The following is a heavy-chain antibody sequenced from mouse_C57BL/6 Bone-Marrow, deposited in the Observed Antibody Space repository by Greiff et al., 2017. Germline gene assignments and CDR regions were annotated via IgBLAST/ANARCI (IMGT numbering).Heavy chain of an antibody. V-gene: IGHV5-15*01. CDR1: GFTFSDYG. Sequence: EVKLVESGGGLVQPGGSLKLSCAASGFTFSDYGMAWVRQAPRKGPEWVAFISNLAYSIYYADTVTGRFTISIENATNTLYLEVSRLRSEDTAMYYCARSLYYCGSSLYAMDYWGQGTSVTVSS. D-gene: IGHD1-1*01. J-gene: IGHJ4*01. CDR3: ARSLYYCGSSLYAMDY. CDR2: ISNLAYSI.